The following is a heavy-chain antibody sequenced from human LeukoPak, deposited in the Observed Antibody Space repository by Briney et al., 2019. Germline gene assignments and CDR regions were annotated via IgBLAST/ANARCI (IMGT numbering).Heavy chain of an antibody. D-gene: IGHD2-21*02. J-gene: IGHJ4*02. CDR2: IYYGGTT. CDR1: GGSISSYY. V-gene: IGHV4-59*01. Sequence: SETLSLTCTVSGGSISSYYWSWIRQPPGKGLEWIGYIYYGGTTRYDPSLKSRLTISADTSKNQFSLKLSSVTAADTAVYYCARGAYCGGDCYYYFDCWGQGTLVTVSS. CDR3: ARGAYCGGDCYYYFDC.